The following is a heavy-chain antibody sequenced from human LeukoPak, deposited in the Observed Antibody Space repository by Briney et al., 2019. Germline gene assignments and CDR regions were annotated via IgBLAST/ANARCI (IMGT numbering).Heavy chain of an antibody. J-gene: IGHJ4*02. V-gene: IGHV4-59*08. CDR2: IYYSGST. D-gene: IGHD3-10*01. CDR1: GDSIINYY. CDR3: ARHRGSGSPYFDY. Sequence: SETLSLTCTVSGDSIINYYWSWIRQSPGKGLEWIGYIYYSGSTKYNPSLKSRVTISVDTSKNQFSMKLSSVTAADTAVYYCARHRGSGSPYFDYWGQGTLVTVSS.